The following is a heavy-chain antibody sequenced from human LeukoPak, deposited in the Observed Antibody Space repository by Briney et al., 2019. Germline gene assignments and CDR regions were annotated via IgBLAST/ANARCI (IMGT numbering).Heavy chain of an antibody. Sequence: PSETLSLTCAVYGGSFSGYYWSWIRQPPGKGLEWIGEINHSGSTNYNPSLKSRVTISVDTSKNQFSLKLSSVTAADTAVYYCARRRIAGTFDYWGQGTLVTVSS. D-gene: IGHD6-13*01. V-gene: IGHV4-34*01. CDR3: ARRRIAGTFDY. CDR1: GGSFSGYY. J-gene: IGHJ4*02. CDR2: INHSGST.